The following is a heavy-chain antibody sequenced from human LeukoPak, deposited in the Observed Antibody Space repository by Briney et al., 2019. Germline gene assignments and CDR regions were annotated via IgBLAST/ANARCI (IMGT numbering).Heavy chain of an antibody. CDR3: TRTGYYYGSGSYYNPHTFDY. D-gene: IGHD3-10*01. CDR1: GFTFGDYA. V-gene: IGHV3-49*04. J-gene: IGHJ4*02. Sequence: GGSLRLSCTASGFTFGDYAMSWGRQAPGKGLEGVGFIRSKAYGGTTEYAASVKGRFTISRDDSKSIAYLQMNSLKTDDTAVYYCTRTGYYYGSGSYYNPHTFDYWGQGTLVTVSS. CDR2: IRSKAYGGTT.